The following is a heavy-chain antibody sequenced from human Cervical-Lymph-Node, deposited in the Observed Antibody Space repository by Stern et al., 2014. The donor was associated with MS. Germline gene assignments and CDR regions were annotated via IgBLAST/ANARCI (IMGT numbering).Heavy chain of an antibody. V-gene: IGHV1-3*01. CDR2: INGGPGTT. CDR3: ARQPDYSDFLDF. D-gene: IGHD4-11*01. Sequence: QMQLVQSGAEVKKPGASMTISCKTSGYNFIDHAIHWVRQATGQRLEWMGWINGGPGTTKYSQKFQGRVSFTRDKAASAAYMDLSSLSPDDTAVYYCARQPDYSDFLDFWGQGTLVTVSS. J-gene: IGHJ4*02. CDR1: GYNFIDHA.